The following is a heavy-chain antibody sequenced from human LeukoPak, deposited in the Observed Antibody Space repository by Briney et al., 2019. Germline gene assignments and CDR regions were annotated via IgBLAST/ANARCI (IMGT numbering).Heavy chain of an antibody. CDR3: ARSEINDYMNY. V-gene: IGHV4-39*07. CDR1: GGSISSSSHY. D-gene: IGHD4-11*01. CDR2: MYYSGST. Sequence: SETLSLTCTVSGGSISSSSHYWGWIRQPPGKGLEWIGSMYYSGSTYYNPSLKSRVTISVDTSKNQFSLKMTSVTAADTAFYFCARSEINDYMNYWGQGMPVTVSS. J-gene: IGHJ4*02.